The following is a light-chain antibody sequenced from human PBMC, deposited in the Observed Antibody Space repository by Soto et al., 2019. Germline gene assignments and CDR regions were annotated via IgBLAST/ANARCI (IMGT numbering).Light chain of an antibody. J-gene: IGKJ2*01. Sequence: EVVLTQSPGTLSLSPGERATLSCRAGQGVSSSYLAWYQQKPGQAARLLIYGTSRRATGIPDRFSGSGSVRVITLTISRLESEDFAVYFCQQYSSTPFTFGQGTKLEIK. V-gene: IGKV3-20*01. CDR2: GTS. CDR1: QGVSSSY. CDR3: QQYSSTPFT.